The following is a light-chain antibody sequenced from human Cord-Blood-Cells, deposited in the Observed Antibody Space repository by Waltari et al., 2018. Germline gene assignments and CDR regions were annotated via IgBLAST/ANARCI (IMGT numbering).Light chain of an antibody. Sequence: DIQMTQSPCSLSAAVGDRVTITCRASQSISSYLNWYQHKPGKAPKLLTYAAASLQSGVPSRFSGSGSGTDFTLTISSLQPEDFATYYCQQSYSTPPTFGGGTKVEIK. V-gene: IGKV1-39*01. CDR1: QSISSY. J-gene: IGKJ4*01. CDR2: AAA. CDR3: QQSYSTPPT.